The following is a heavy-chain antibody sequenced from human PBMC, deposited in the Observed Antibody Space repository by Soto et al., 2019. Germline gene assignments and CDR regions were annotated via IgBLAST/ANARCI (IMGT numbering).Heavy chain of an antibody. CDR2: ISSSSSYI. D-gene: IGHD2-2*01. CDR1: GFTFSSYS. J-gene: IGHJ6*02. Sequence: GGSLRLSCAASGFTFSSYSMNWVRQAPGKGLEWVSSISSSSSYIYYADSVKGRFTISRDNAKNSLYLQMNSLRAEDTAVYYCARDRRVVPAAFRRAYGMEVWGQGPTVTVSS. V-gene: IGHV3-21*01. CDR3: ARDRRVVPAAFRRAYGMEV.